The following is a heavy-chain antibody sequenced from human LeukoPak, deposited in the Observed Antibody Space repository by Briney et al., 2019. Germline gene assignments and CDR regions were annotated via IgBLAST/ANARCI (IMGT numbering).Heavy chain of an antibody. J-gene: IGHJ6*02. D-gene: IGHD3-10*01. CDR3: ARGQELLWFGELPSEYGMDV. CDR1: GGSFSGYY. CDR2: INHSGST. Sequence: SETLSLTCAVYGGSFSGYYWSWIRQPPGKGLEWIGEINHSGSTNYNPSLKSRVTISVDTSKNQFSLKLSSVTAADTAVYYCARGQELLWFGELPSEYGMDVWGQGTTVTVSS. V-gene: IGHV4-34*01.